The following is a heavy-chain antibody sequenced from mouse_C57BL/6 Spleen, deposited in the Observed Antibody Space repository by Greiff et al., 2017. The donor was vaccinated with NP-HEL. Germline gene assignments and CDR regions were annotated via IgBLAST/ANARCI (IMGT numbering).Heavy chain of an antibody. CDR3: VYGNYDYWYFDV. J-gene: IGHJ1*03. CDR2: IYPGDGDT. V-gene: IGHV1-82*01. CDR1: GYAFSSSW. D-gene: IGHD2-1*01. Sequence: VQLQQSGPELVKPGASVKISCKASGYAFSSSWMNWVKQRPGKGLEWIGRIYPGDGDTNYNGKFKGKATLTADKSSSTAYMQLSSLTSEDSAVYCCVYGNYDYWYFDVWGTGTTVTVSS.